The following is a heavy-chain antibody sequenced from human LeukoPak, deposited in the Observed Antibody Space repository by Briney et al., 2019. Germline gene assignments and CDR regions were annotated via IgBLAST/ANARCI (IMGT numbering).Heavy chain of an antibody. CDR1: GGSISSYY. J-gene: IGHJ5*02. CDR3: ARVVPAAIELAGWFDP. D-gene: IGHD2-2*02. V-gene: IGHV4-59*01. CDR2: IYYSGST. Sequence: SVTLSLTCTVSGGSISSYYWSWIRQPPGKGLEWIGYIYYSGSTNYNPSLKSRVTISVDTSKNQFSLKLSSVTAADTAVYYCARVVPAAIELAGWFDPWGQGTLVTVSS.